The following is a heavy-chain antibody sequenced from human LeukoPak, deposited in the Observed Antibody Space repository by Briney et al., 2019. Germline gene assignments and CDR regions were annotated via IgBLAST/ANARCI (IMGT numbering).Heavy chain of an antibody. D-gene: IGHD1-26*01. V-gene: IGHV3-21*01. CDR3: ARAYSERYGLGYYYMDV. J-gene: IGHJ6*03. CDR1: GFTFSSYA. Sequence: GGSLKLSCAASGFTFSSYAMRWVRQAPGKGLEWVSSISTSSSYIYYADSVKGRFTISRDNAKKSVYLQMNSLRVEDTAVYYCARAYSERYGLGYYYMDVWGKGTTVTISS. CDR2: ISTSSSYI.